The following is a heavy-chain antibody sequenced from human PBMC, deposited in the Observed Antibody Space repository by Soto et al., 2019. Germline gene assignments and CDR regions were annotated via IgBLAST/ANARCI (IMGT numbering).Heavy chain of an antibody. V-gene: IGHV4-59*08. D-gene: IGHD3-3*01. CDR1: GGSISTYG. CDR3: ARGGWRHIDY. J-gene: IGHJ4*02. CDR2: IYYSGST. Sequence: SETLSLTCTVSGGSISTYGWSWIRQPPGKGLEWIGYIYYSGSTNYNPSLKSRVTISVDTSKNQFSLKLSSVTAADTAVYYCARGGWRHIDYWGQGTLVTVSS.